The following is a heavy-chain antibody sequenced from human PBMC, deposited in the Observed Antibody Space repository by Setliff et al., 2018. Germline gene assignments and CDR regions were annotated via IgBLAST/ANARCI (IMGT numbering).Heavy chain of an antibody. V-gene: IGHV4-61*01. CDR1: GGSLSSGPYY. CDR2: VYYSGTA. D-gene: IGHD5-12*01. J-gene: IGHJ4*02. Sequence: SETLSLTCTVSGGSLSSGPYYWSWIRQPPGKGLEFIGYVYYSGTANYSPSLRSRLTISVDTSKNQFSLKLRSVTAADTAVYYCARGGTFRYFDYWGQGTPVTVSS. CDR3: ARGGTFRYFDY.